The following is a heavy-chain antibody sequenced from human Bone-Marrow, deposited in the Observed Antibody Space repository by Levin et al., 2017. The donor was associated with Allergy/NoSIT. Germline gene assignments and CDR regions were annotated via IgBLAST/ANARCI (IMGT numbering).Heavy chain of an antibody. Sequence: SGPTLVKPTETLTLTCTVSGFSLSNSRIGVSWIRQPPGKALEWLAHIFSNAEKSYSISMKSRLTISKDTSRSQVVLTMTNMDPADTATYYCARIPWLIGGGYGMDVWGQGTTVTVSS. J-gene: IGHJ6*02. D-gene: IGHD6-19*01. CDR1: GFSLSNSRIG. CDR3: ARIPWLIGGGYGMDV. V-gene: IGHV2-26*01. CDR2: IFSNAEK.